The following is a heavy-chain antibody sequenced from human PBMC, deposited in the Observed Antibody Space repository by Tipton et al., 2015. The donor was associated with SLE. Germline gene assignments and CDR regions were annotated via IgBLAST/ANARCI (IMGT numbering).Heavy chain of an antibody. J-gene: IGHJ3*02. V-gene: IGHV4-59*12. Sequence: TLSLTCSVSGASISSNYWSWIRQPPGKGLEWIGYIYYSGSTNYSPSLESRVTISVDTSKNQFSLKLSSVTAADTAVYYCARGGRVDIWGQGTMVTVSS. D-gene: IGHD3-10*01. CDR3: ARGGRVDI. CDR1: GASISSNY. CDR2: IYYSGST.